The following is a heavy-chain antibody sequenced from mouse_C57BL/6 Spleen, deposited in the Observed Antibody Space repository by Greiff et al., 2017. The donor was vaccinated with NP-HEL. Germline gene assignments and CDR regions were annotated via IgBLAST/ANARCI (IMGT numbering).Heavy chain of an antibody. CDR1: GFSLTSYA. V-gene: IGHV2-9-1*01. Sequence: VKLQESGPGLVAPSQSLSITCTVSGFSLTSYAISWVRQPPGKGLEWLGVIWTGGGENYNSALKSRLSISKDNSKSQVFLKMNSLQTDDTSRYYCARNHPGYYAMDYWGQGTSVTFSS. CDR3: ARNHPGYYAMDY. J-gene: IGHJ4*01. CDR2: IWTGGGE.